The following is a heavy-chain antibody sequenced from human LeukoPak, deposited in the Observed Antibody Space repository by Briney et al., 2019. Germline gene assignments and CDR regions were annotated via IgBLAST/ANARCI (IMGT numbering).Heavy chain of an antibody. CDR1: GYTFSGYY. CDR2: INPNSGGS. V-gene: IGHV1-2*02. Sequence: ASVKVPCKASGYTFSGYYMHWVRQAPGQGLEWMGWINPNSGGSNFAQKFQGRVTMTRDTSIGTAYMELTSLRSDDTAVYYCARESSSGWDYWGQGTLVTVSS. J-gene: IGHJ4*02. D-gene: IGHD6-19*01. CDR3: ARESSSGWDY.